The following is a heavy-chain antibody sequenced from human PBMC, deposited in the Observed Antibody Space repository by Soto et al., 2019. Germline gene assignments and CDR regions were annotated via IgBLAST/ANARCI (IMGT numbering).Heavy chain of an antibody. CDR3: AAELYTGGRCCSFDI. V-gene: IGHV1-58*01. D-gene: IGHD2-15*01. Sequence: QMQVVQSGPEVKKPGTSVTVSCKTSGIIFSNSAVQWVRQARGQRLEWLGYIIIAGGGTKYSQNLQGKITITRDLSTNTAYMELSSLRSEDTAIYYCAAELYTGGRCCSFDIWGQGTMITVSS. CDR1: GIIFSNSA. J-gene: IGHJ3*02. CDR2: IIIAGGGT.